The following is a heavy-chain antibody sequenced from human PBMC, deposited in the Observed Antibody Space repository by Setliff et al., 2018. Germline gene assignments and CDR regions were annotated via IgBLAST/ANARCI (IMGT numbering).Heavy chain of an antibody. Sequence: GGSLRLSCTASGFRFSNYAMSWVRQAPGEGLQWVSGVSINGGSTYYTDSVKGRFTISRDNSKNTVCLQMNSLRAEDTAIYYCAKDQAYYYDTSGYYTDAFDAWGQGTMVTVSS. D-gene: IGHD3-22*01. J-gene: IGHJ3*01. CDR2: VSINGGST. CDR3: AKDQAYYYDTSGYYTDAFDA. V-gene: IGHV3-23*01. CDR1: GFRFSNYA.